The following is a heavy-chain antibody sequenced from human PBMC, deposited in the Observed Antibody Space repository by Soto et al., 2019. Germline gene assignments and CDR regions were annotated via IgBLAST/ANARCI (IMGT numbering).Heavy chain of an antibody. Sequence: EVQLVESGGGLVKPGGSLRLSCAASGFTFSNAWMNWVRQAPGKGLEWVGRIKSKTDGGTTDYAAPVKGRFTISTEDSMNTLYLQMNSLKTEDTAVYYCTTSGVRRVINDWGQGTLVTVSS. CDR3: TTSGVRRVIND. CDR1: GFTFSNAW. D-gene: IGHD3-10*01. V-gene: IGHV3-15*07. CDR2: IKSKTDGGTT. J-gene: IGHJ4*02.